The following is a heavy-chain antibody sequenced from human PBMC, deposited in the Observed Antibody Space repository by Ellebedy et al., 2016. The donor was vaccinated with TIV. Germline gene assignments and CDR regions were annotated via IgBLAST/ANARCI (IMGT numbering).Heavy chain of an antibody. CDR3: ARDKGDSSDYWAPLDY. J-gene: IGHJ4*02. Sequence: GESLKISCAASGFSVSSNYMSWVRQAPGKGLEWVSSIYSGGRTYYTDYVKGRFTISRDISKNTLYLQMNTLRAEDTAVYYCARDKGDSSDYWAPLDYWGQGTLVTVSS. D-gene: IGHD3-22*01. CDR1: GFSVSSNY. V-gene: IGHV3-66*01. CDR2: IYSGGRT.